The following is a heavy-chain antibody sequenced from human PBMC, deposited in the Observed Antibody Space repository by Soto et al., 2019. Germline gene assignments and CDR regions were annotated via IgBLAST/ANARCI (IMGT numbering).Heavy chain of an antibody. CDR3: AKDLGITGYCSGGSCPNYYYYGMDV. J-gene: IGHJ6*02. V-gene: IGHV3-9*01. CDR2: ISWNSGSI. D-gene: IGHD2-15*01. Sequence: GGSLRLSCAASGFTFDDYAMHWVRQAPGKGLEWVSGISWNSGSIGYADSVKGRFTISRDNAKNSLYLQMNSLRAEDTALYYCAKDLGITGYCSGGSCPNYYYYGMDVWGQGT. CDR1: GFTFDDYA.